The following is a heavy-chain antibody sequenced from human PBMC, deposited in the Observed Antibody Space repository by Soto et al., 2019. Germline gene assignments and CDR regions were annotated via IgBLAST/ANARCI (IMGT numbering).Heavy chain of an antibody. V-gene: IGHV3-30-3*01. CDR1: GFTFSSYA. CDR2: ISYDGSNK. CDR3: ARVYYYDSSGSKRALDY. J-gene: IGHJ4*02. Sequence: GGSLRLSCAASGFTFSSYAMHWVRQAPGKGLEWVAVISYDGSNKYYADSVKGRFTISRDNSKNTLYLQMNSLRAEDTAVYYCARVYYYDSSGSKRALDYWGQGTMVTVSS. D-gene: IGHD3-22*01.